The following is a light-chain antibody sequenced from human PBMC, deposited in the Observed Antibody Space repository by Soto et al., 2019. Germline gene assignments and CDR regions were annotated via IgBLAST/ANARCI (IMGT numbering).Light chain of an antibody. CDR3: QQYKDYTYT. Sequence: DIQMTQSPATLSASLWDRVTITCRASQRVDRWLAWYQQKPGQAPKLLISDASTLESGVPSRFSGSGSVTEFTLTITSLQPDDFATYYCQQYKDYTYTFGQGTKVDI. V-gene: IGKV1-5*01. CDR2: DAS. CDR1: QRVDRW. J-gene: IGKJ1*01.